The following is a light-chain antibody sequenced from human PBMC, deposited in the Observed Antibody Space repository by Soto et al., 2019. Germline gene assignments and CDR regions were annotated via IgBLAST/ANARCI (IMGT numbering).Light chain of an antibody. CDR2: AAS. J-gene: IGKJ1*01. V-gene: IGKV1-39*01. CDR1: QSISSY. CDR3: QQSYSTPIT. Sequence: DIQMTQSPCSLSASVGDRVTSTCRASQSISSYLNWYQQKPGKAPKLLIYAASSLQSGVPSRFSGSGSGTDFTLTISSLQPEDFATYYCQQSYSTPITFGQGTKVDIK.